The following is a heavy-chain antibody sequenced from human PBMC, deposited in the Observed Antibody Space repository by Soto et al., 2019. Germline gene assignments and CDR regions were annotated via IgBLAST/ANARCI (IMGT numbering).Heavy chain of an antibody. CDR2: ISYDGSNK. CDR3: AKVHFQGYCSSTSCRGGDGFDI. CDR1: GFTFSSYG. J-gene: IGHJ3*02. D-gene: IGHD2-2*01. Sequence: QVQLVESGGGVVQPGRSLRLSCAASGFTFSSYGMHWVRQAPGKGLEWVAVISYDGSNKYYADSEKGRVTISRDNSKNTLYLQINSLRVEDTAVYYCAKVHFQGYCSSTSCRGGDGFDIWGQGTMVTVSS. V-gene: IGHV3-30*18.